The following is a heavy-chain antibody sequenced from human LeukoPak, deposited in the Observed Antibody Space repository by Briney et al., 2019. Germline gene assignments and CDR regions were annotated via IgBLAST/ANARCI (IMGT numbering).Heavy chain of an antibody. D-gene: IGHD1-14*01. CDR2: ISSSGSTI. CDR3: ARASSYRNSGDY. Sequence: GGSLRLSCAASGFTFSSYEMNWVRQAPGKGLEWVSYISSSGSTIYYADSVKGRFTISRDNAKNSLYLQMNSLRAEDTAVYYCARASSYRNSGDYWGQGTLVTVSS. J-gene: IGHJ4*02. CDR1: GFTFSSYE. V-gene: IGHV3-48*03.